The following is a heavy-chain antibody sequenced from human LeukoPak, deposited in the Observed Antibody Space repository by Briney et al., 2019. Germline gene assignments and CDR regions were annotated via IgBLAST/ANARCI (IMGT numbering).Heavy chain of an antibody. CDR2: ISGSGGNT. Sequence: GGSLRLSCAASGFTFSNYAMNWVRQAPGKGLEWVSAISGSGGNTYYADSVKGRFTISRDNSKNTLYLQMNSLRAEDTAVYYCAKAPSYGEYYYYYMDVWGKGTTVTISS. V-gene: IGHV3-23*01. D-gene: IGHD4-17*01. CDR1: GFTFSNYA. J-gene: IGHJ6*03. CDR3: AKAPSYGEYYYYYMDV.